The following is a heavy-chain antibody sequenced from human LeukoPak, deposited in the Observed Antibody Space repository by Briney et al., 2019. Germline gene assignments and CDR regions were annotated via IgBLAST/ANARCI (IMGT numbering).Heavy chain of an antibody. V-gene: IGHV4-30-2*01. J-gene: IGHJ2*01. CDR3: ARYSSTWPYWYFDL. CDR1: GFTFSGYA. CDR2: ISHSGST. D-gene: IGHD6-13*01. Sequence: LRLSCAASGFTFSGYAMNWVRQAPGKGLEWVGYISHSGSTYYKPSLKSRVTISVDRSKNQFSLELTSVTAADTAVYYCARYSSTWPYWYFDLWGRGTLVTVSS.